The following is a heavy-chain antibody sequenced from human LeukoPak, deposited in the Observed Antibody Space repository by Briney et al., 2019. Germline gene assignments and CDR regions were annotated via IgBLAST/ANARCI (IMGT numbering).Heavy chain of an antibody. V-gene: IGHV4-34*01. J-gene: IGHJ6*02. D-gene: IGHD6-19*01. Sequence: SETLSLTCAVYGGSFSGYYWSWIRQPPGKGLEWIGEINHSGSTNYNPSLKSRVTISVDTSKNQFSLKLSSVTAADTAVYYCARDCLKYSSGWYYYYGMDVWGQGTTVTVSS. CDR2: INHSGST. CDR3: ARDCLKYSSGWYYYYGMDV. CDR1: GGSFSGYY.